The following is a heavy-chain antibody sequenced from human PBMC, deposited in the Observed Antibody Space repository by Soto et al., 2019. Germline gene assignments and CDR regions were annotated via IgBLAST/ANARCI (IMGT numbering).Heavy chain of an antibody. V-gene: IGHV3-11*06. D-gene: IGHD3-3*01. CDR3: ARDRYDFWSGLSYYYYYYGMDV. CDR1: GFTFSDYY. J-gene: IGHJ6*02. CDR2: ISSSSYT. Sequence: GGSLRLSCAASGFTFSDYYMSWIRQAPGKGPEWVSYISSSSYTNYADSVRGRFTISRDNAKNSLYLQMNSLRAEDTAVYYCARDRYDFWSGLSYYYYYYGMDVWGQGTTVTVSS.